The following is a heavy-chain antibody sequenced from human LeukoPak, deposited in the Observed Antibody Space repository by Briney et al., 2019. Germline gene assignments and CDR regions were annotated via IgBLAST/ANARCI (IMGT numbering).Heavy chain of an antibody. Sequence: ASVKVSCKASGYTFTSYGISWVRQAPGQGLEWMGWISAYNGNTNYAQKLQGRVTMTTDTSTSTAYMELRSLRSDDTAVYYCARDLFAYSSGWYQDYWGQGTLVTVSS. CDR1: GYTFTSYG. CDR2: ISAYNGNT. J-gene: IGHJ4*02. CDR3: ARDLFAYSSGWYQDY. V-gene: IGHV1-18*01. D-gene: IGHD6-19*01.